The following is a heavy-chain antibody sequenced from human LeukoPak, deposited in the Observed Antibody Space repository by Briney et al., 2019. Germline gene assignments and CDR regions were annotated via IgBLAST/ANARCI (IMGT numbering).Heavy chain of an antibody. D-gene: IGHD2-2*01. CDR3: ARWKGSSTSWSSRGSPYYMDV. CDR1: GYTFTSYG. Sequence: ASVKVSCKASGYTFTSYGISWVRQAPGQGLEWMGWISAYSGNTNYAQKLQGRVTMTTDTSTSTAYMELRSLRSDDTAVYYCARWKGSSTSWSSRGSPYYMDVWGKGTTVTVSS. CDR2: ISAYSGNT. V-gene: IGHV1-18*01. J-gene: IGHJ6*03.